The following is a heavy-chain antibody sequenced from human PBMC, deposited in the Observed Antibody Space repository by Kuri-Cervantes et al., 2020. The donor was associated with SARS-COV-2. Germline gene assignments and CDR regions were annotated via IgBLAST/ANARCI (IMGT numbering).Heavy chain of an antibody. CDR1: GFTFSSYG. Sequence: GGSLRLSCAASGFTFSSYGMHGFPQAPGKGLEGVAVSCYEGSNKYYADSVKGRFTTSRDNSKTTLYLQMNSLRAEDTAVYYCARDGIGGATPHFDYWGQGTLVTVSS. CDR3: ARDGIGGATPHFDY. V-gene: IGHV3-33*01. J-gene: IGHJ4*02. D-gene: IGHD1-26*01. CDR2: SCYEGSNK.